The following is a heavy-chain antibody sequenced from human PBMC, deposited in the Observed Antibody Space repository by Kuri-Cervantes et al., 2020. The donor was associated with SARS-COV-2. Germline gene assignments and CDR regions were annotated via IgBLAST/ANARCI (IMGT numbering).Heavy chain of an antibody. J-gene: IGHJ4*02. CDR3: ARGKGLLSTLAADY. V-gene: IGHV7-4-1*02. CDR1: GYTFTSYG. CDR2: INTNTGNS. Sequence: ASVKVSCKASGYTFTSYGISWVRQAPGQGLEWMGWINTNTGNSRYAQGFTGRYVFSLDTSGNTAYLQISGLKAEDTAIYFCARGKGLLSTLAADYWGQGTLVPVSS. D-gene: IGHD6-19*01.